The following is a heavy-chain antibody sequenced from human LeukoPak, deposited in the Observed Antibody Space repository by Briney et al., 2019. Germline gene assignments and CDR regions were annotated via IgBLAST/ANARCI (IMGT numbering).Heavy chain of an antibody. Sequence: GGSLRLSCAASGFTFSTYYMNWVRQAPGKGLEWVSFITGSSSYIYYTDSVKGRFTISRDNAKNLLFLQMNSLRDEDTAVYYCASGFSSSPYFDYWGQGTLVTVSS. CDR2: ITGSSSYI. CDR3: ASGFSSSPYFDY. D-gene: IGHD6-6*01. CDR1: GFTFSTYY. J-gene: IGHJ4*02. V-gene: IGHV3-21*01.